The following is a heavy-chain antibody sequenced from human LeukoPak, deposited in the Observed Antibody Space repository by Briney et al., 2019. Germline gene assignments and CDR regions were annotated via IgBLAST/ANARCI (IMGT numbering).Heavy chain of an antibody. V-gene: IGHV1-69*04. CDR2: IIPILGIA. J-gene: IGHJ6*02. D-gene: IGHD4-17*01. Sequence: GASVKVSCKASGGTFSSYAISWVRQAPGQGLEWMGRIIPILGIANYAQKFQGRVTITADKSTSTAYMELSSLRSEDTAVYYCARATVTPVHYYYYGMDVWGQGTTVTVSS. CDR3: ARATVTPVHYYYYGMDV. CDR1: GGTFSSYA.